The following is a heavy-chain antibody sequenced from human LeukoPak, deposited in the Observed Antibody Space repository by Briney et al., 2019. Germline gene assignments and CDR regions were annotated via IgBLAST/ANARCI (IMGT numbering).Heavy chain of an antibody. CDR1: GFTFSNYG. CDR2: IRPNDGTT. CDR3: VRGQTNLDNWFDP. D-gene: IGHD2-8*01. V-gene: IGHV3-48*01. Sequence: GGSLRLSCEAPGFTFSNYGMNWVRQAPGKGLEWVSYIRPNDGTTHNADSVKGRFTISRDNAKNSLSLQMTSLRVDDSAVYYCVRGQTNLDNWFDPWGQGTLVIVSS. J-gene: IGHJ5*02.